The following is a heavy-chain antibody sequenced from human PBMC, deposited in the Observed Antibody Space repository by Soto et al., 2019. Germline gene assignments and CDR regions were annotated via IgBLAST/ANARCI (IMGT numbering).Heavy chain of an antibody. CDR1: GFTFSSYG. V-gene: IGHV3-30*18. Sequence: GGSLRLSCAASGFTFSSYGMHWVRQAPGKGLEWVAVISYDGSNKYYADSVKGRFTISRDNSKNTLYLQMNSLRAEDTAVYYCAKDRSGSYWSAFDIWGQGTMVTVS. D-gene: IGHD3-10*01. CDR3: AKDRSGSYWSAFDI. J-gene: IGHJ3*02. CDR2: ISYDGSNK.